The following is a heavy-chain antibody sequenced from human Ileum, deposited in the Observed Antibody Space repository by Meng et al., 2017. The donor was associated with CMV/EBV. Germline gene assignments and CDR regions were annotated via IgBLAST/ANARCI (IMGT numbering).Heavy chain of an antibody. J-gene: IGHJ6*02. CDR2: ISNSGST. CDR1: GGSISSFY. CDR3: ARGRVYYYGWNPPYGMDV. D-gene: IGHD3-10*01. Sequence: GSLRLSCTVSGGSISSFYWTWIRQPPGKGLEWIGYISNSGSTNYNPSLKSRLTMSVDASQNQFSLNLSSVTAADTAVYYSARGRVYYYGWNPPYGMDVWGQGTTVTVSS. V-gene: IGHV4-59*01.